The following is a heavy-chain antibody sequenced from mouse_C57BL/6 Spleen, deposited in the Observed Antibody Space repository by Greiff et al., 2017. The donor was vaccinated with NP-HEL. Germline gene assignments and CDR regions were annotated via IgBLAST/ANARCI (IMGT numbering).Heavy chain of an antibody. CDR1: GYTFTSYW. CDR3: ARYSSGYYAMDY. CDR2: INPSNGGT. J-gene: IGHJ4*01. D-gene: IGHD3-2*02. V-gene: IGHV1-53*01. Sequence: QVQLQQPGTELVKPGASVKLSCKASGYTFTSYWMHWVKQRPGQGLEWIGNINPSNGGTNYNEKFKSKATLTVDKSSSTAYMQLSSLTSEDSAVHYCARYSSGYYAMDYWGQGTSVTVSS.